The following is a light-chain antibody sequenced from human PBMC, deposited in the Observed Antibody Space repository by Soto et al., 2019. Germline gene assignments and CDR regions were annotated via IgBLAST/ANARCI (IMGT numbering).Light chain of an antibody. Sequence: QAVVTQPASVSGSPGQSITISCTGSSSDVGGDYYVSWYKQHPGKAPKLIIFDVSNRPSGVSNRFSGSKSGNTASLAISGLQAEDEADYYCSSYTTTPIRVFGGGTKLTVL. CDR2: DVS. J-gene: IGLJ3*02. CDR3: SSYTTTPIRV. V-gene: IGLV2-14*01. CDR1: SSDVGGDYY.